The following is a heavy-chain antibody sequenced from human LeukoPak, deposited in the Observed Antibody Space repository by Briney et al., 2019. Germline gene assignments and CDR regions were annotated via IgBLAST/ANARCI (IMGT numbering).Heavy chain of an antibody. Sequence: ASETLSLTCTVSGGSISSSSYQWGWIRQPPGKGLEWIGSIYYSGTTYYNPSLKSRVTISVDTSKDQFSLKLSSVTAADTAVYYCASSRSSGWYDYYGMDVWGQGTTVTVSS. J-gene: IGHJ6*02. CDR3: ASSRSSGWYDYYGMDV. CDR1: GGSISSSSYQ. V-gene: IGHV4-39*07. CDR2: IYYSGTT. D-gene: IGHD6-19*01.